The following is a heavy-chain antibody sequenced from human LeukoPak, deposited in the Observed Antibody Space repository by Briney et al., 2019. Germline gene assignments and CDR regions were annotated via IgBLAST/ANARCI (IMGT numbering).Heavy chain of an antibody. Sequence: GGSLRLSCAASGFTFSSYSMNWVRQAPGKGLEWVSSISSSSSYIYYADSVKGRFTISRDNAKNSLYLQMNSLRAEDTAVYYWARVAEGPVTVFLTVFSAYGGQETL. CDR1: GFTFSSYS. CDR3: ARVAEGPVTVFLTVFSAY. D-gene: IGHD3-9*01. V-gene: IGHV3-21*01. J-gene: IGHJ4*02. CDR2: ISSSSSYI.